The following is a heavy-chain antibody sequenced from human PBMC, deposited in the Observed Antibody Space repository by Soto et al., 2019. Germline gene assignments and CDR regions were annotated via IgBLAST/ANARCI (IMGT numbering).Heavy chain of an antibody. CDR1: GFTFSSYG. V-gene: IGHV3-30*18. CDR2: ISYDGSNK. CDR3: AKDSITGTTFDY. J-gene: IGHJ4*02. Sequence: SLRLSCAASGFTFSSYGMHWVRQAPGKGLEWVAVISYDGSNKYYADSVKGRFTISRDNSKNTLYLQMNSLRAEDTAVYYCAKDSITGTTFDYWGQGTLVTVSS. D-gene: IGHD1-7*01.